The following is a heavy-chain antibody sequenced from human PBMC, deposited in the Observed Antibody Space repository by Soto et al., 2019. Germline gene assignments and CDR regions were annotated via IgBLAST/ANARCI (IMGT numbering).Heavy chain of an antibody. CDR3: ERAHGASRVVVSHFDS. D-gene: IGHD3-22*01. J-gene: IGHJ4*02. Sequence: ASETLSLTCTVSGGSISSYYWSWIRQPPGKGLEWIGYIYYSGSTNYNPSLKSRVTISVDTSKNQFSLKLSSVTAADTAVYYCERAHGASRVVVSHFDSRGQGTLVTVSS. CDR2: IYYSGST. CDR1: GGSISSYY. V-gene: IGHV4-59*01.